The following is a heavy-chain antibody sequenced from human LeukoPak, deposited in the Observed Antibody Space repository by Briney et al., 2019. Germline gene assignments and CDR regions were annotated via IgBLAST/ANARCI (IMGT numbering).Heavy chain of an antibody. CDR3: ARGTLYSGWSYYFDY. CDR1: GGSISSSSYY. V-gene: IGHV4-39*07. CDR2: IYYSGST. Sequence: SETLSLTCTVSGGSISSSSYYWGWIRQPPGKGLEWIGSIYYSGSTYYNPSLKRRVTISVDTSKNQFSLKLSSVTAADTAMYYCARGTLYSGWSYYFDYWGQGSQVTVSS. J-gene: IGHJ4*02. D-gene: IGHD6-19*01.